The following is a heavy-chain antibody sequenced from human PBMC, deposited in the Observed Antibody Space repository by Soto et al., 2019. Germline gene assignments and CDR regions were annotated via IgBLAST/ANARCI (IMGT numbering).Heavy chain of an antibody. CDR3: ARDRNLALKAVAGTGGGWFDP. J-gene: IGHJ5*02. V-gene: IGHV4-61*01. CDR1: GGSVSSGSYY. D-gene: IGHD6-19*01. CDR2: IYYSGST. Sequence: SETLSLTCTVSGGSVSSGSYYWSWIRQPPGKGLEWIGYIYYSGSTNYNPSLKSRVTISVDTSKNQFSLKLSSVTAADTAVYYCARDRNLALKAVAGTGGGWFDPWGQGTLVTVSS.